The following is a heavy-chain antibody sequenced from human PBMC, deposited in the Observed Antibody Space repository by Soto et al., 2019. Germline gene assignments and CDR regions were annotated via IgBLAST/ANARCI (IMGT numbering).Heavy chain of an antibody. CDR2: MNPGSGKT. Sequence: QVQLVQSGAEVKEPGASVRVSCKASGYTFINYDISWVRQATGQGLEWMGWMNPGSGKTGYVNKFQGRVTMTRDASTSTAHLELSSLTSEDTAVYYCARMASFGTLNWFDPWGQGTLVTVSS. D-gene: IGHD3-16*01. V-gene: IGHV1-8*02. CDR1: GYTFINYD. CDR3: ARMASFGTLNWFDP. J-gene: IGHJ5*02.